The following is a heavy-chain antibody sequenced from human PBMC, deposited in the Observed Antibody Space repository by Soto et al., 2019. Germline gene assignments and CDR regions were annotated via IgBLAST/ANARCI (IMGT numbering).Heavy chain of an antibody. J-gene: IGHJ4*02. D-gene: IGHD3-3*01. CDR3: TKVGGLYDFWSGPLHFDL. Sequence: EAQLVESGGGLVQPGRSLRLSCVGSGFIFDDFALHGVGQAQGRGLEWVSGISWNSDSIGYADSVKGRFTISRDNAKNALYLQMNSLRVEDTALYYCTKVGGLYDFWSGPLHFDLWGQGTLVTVSS. CDR2: ISWNSDSI. V-gene: IGHV3-9*01. CDR1: GFIFDDFA.